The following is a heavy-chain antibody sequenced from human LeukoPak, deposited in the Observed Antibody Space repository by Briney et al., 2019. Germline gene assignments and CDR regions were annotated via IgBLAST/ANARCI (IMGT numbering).Heavy chain of an antibody. J-gene: IGHJ6*03. CDR3: ARGGGVIGYYMDV. Sequence: SETLSLTCTVSGGSISSGSYYWSWIRQPAGKGLEWIGRIYTSGSTNYNPSLKSRVTISVDTSKNQFSLKLSSVTAADTAVYYCARGGGVIGYYMDVWGKGTTVTVSS. D-gene: IGHD3-16*01. CDR2: IYTSGST. CDR1: GGSISSGSYY. V-gene: IGHV4-61*02.